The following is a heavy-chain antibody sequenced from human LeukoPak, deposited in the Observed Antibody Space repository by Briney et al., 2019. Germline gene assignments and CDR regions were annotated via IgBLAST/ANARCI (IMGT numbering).Heavy chain of an antibody. CDR3: VTGGSGYFTH. Sequence: PGGSLRLSCAASAFTFSSYSMNWVRQAPGKGLEWVSYISSSSSTIYYADSVKGRFTISRDNAKNSLYLQMNSLRAEDTAVYYCVTGGSGYFTHWGQGTLVTVSS. CDR1: AFTFSSYS. V-gene: IGHV3-48*01. J-gene: IGHJ4*02. D-gene: IGHD3-3*01. CDR2: ISSSSSTI.